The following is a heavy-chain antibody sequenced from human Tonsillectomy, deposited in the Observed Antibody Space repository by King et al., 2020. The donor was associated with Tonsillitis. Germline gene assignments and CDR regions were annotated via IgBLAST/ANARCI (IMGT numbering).Heavy chain of an antibody. J-gene: IGHJ6*02. CDR1: GFIFSSYW. Sequence: VQLVESGGGLVQPGGALRLSCAASGFIFSSYWMHWVRQPPGTGLVWVSRINTEGSSTSYADSVKGRFTISRDNAKNTLYLQMNSLRAEDTAVYYCARDFLYRGGWGPGTTVSVSS. D-gene: IGHD1-14*01. CDR3: ARDFLYRGG. CDR2: INTEGSST. V-gene: IGHV3-74*01.